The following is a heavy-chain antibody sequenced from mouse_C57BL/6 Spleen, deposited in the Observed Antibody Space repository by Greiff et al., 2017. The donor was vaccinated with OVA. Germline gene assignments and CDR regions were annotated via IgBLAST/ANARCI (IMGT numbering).Heavy chain of an antibody. CDR2: IYPGDGDT. CDR3: ARTYGSSYKYFDV. D-gene: IGHD1-1*01. Sequence: VQLQQSGPELVKPGASVKISCKASGYAFSSSWMNWVKQRPGKGLEWIGRIYPGDGDTNYNGKFKGKATLTADKSSSTAYMQLRSLTSEDSAVYFCARTYGSSYKYFDVWGTGTTVTVSS. V-gene: IGHV1-82*01. CDR1: GYAFSSSW. J-gene: IGHJ1*03.